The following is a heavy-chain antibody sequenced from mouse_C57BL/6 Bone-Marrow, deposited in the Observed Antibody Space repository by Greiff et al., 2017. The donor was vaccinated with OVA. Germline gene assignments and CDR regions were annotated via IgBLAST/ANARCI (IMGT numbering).Heavy chain of an antibody. CDR1: GFTFKDDY. V-gene: IGHV14-4*01. Sequence: VQLQQSGAELVRPGASVKLSCTASGFTFKDDYMHWVKQTPDKGLEWIGWIDPENGDTEYASTFQGKATISADTTSNTAYLQLSSLTSEDAAVYYCTPYDYYGGWFAYWGQGTLVTVSA. D-gene: IGHD1-1*01. CDR2: IDPENGDT. J-gene: IGHJ3*01. CDR3: TPYDYYGGWFAY.